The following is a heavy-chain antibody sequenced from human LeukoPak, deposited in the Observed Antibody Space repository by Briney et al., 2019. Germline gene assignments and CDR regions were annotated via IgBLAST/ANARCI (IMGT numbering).Heavy chain of an antibody. V-gene: IGHV3-23*01. J-gene: IGHJ4*02. CDR2: ISDSGVST. CDR3: ARAALPADYYDSSGYYSLDY. CDR1: GFTFPNSA. D-gene: IGHD3-22*01. Sequence: GGSLRLSCAASGFTFPNSAMSWVRQAPGKGLEWVSTISDSGVSTYYADSLKGRFTISRDNAKNSLYLQMNSLRAEDTAVYYCARAALPADYYDSSGYYSLDYWGQGTLVTVSS.